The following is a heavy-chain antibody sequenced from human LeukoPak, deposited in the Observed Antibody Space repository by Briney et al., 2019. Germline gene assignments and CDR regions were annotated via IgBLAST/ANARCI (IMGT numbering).Heavy chain of an antibody. CDR3: AKDSGALAAYGKYYFDS. D-gene: IGHD1-26*01. CDR1: GFTFSSYA. V-gene: IGHV3-23*01. J-gene: IGHJ4*02. Sequence: GGSERLSCAASGFTFSSYAMSWVRQAPGKGLEWVSAISDSGGATKYADSVKGRCTIPRDNSKNTLYLHMSSLRAEDTAVYYCAKDSGALAAYGKYYFDSGGREAGDTVSS. CDR2: ISDSGGAT.